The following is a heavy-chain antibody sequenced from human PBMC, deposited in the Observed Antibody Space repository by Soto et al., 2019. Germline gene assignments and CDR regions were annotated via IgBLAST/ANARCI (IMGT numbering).Heavy chain of an antibody. D-gene: IGHD3-10*01. V-gene: IGHV3-74*03. J-gene: IGHJ5*02. CDR2: INNDGIDT. CDR1: GFTFIGYW. Sequence: EVQLVESGGGVVQPGGSLRLSCAASGFTFIGYWMHWVRQGPGKGPVWVARINNDGIDTTYADSVKGRFTISRDNTKNMVYLEMNRLRADDTAVYYCARDGSMVRERWFDPWGQGTLVTVSS. CDR3: ARDGSMVRERWFDP.